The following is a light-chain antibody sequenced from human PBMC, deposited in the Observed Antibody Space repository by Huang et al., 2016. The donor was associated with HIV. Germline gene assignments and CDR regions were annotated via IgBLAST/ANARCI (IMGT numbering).Light chain of an antibody. CDR1: KGLANY. CDR2: DAS. V-gene: IGKV3-11*01. J-gene: IGKJ4*01. Sequence: EIVLTQSPAPLSWSPGERATLSCRASKGLANYVAGYQQKPGQAPRRLSYDASNRATGSQARFSGSGSGTGFTLTSSSLEPEDCAVYYCQQRGNWQLTFGGGTKLEIK. CDR3: QQRGNWQLT.